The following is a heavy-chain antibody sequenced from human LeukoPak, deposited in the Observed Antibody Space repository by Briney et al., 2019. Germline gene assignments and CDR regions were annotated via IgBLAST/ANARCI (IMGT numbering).Heavy chain of an antibody. CDR3: ARLLGPLDYVWGSSRSK. CDR2: IYTSGTT. V-gene: IGHV4-4*07. D-gene: IGHD3-16*02. CDR1: GGSISSYY. Sequence: PSETLSLTCTVSGGSISSYYWSWIRQPAGKGLEWIGRIYTSGTTNYNPSHKSRVTISIDTTKNQFSLKLTSVTAADTAVYYCARLLGPLDYVWGSSRSKWGQGTLVTVSS. J-gene: IGHJ4*02.